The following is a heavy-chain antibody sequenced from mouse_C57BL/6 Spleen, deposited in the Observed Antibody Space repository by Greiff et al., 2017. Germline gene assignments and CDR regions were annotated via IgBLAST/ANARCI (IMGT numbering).Heavy chain of an antibody. D-gene: IGHD2-13*01. Sequence: EVNLVESGGGLVKPGGSLKLSCAASGFTFSSYAMSWVRQTPEKRLEWVATISDGGSYTYYPDNVKGRFTISRDNAKNNLYLQMSHLKSEDTAMXYCARDGLEETSFDYWGQGTTLTGSS. CDR2: ISDGGSYT. CDR3: ARDGLEETSFDY. J-gene: IGHJ2*01. CDR1: GFTFSSYA. V-gene: IGHV5-4*01.